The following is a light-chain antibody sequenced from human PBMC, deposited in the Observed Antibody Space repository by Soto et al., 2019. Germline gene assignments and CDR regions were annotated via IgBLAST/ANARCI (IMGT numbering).Light chain of an antibody. CDR1: HDIATW. Sequence: DIQMTPYPSSVSAFVGDRVAITCRASHDIATWLAWYHQQPGKAPRLLIYAASSLQSGVPTRSSGSGSGTDFTLTITNLQPEDSAVYYCQQVKCFLLTFGGGAKVDNK. J-gene: IGKJ4*01. V-gene: IGKV1-12*01. CDR3: QQVKCFLLT. CDR2: AAS.